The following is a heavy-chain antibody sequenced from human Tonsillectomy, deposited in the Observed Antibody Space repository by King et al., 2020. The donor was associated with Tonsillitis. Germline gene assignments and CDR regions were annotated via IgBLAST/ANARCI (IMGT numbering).Heavy chain of an antibody. V-gene: IGHV4-61*02. J-gene: IGHJ5*02. CDR1: GASIISDSYY. CDR2: IYSSGST. D-gene: IGHD3-16*01. Sequence: QLQESGPGLVKPSQTLSLTCTVSGASIISDSYYWSWIRQPAGKGLEWIGRIYSSGSTNYNPSLESRVTMSTDTSRNQFSLKLRSVTAADTAVYYCARGGDLSSGGSLFDPWGQGTLVPVSS. CDR3: ARGGDLSSGGSLFDP.